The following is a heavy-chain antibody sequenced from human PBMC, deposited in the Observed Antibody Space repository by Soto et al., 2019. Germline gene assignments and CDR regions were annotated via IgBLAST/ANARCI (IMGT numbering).Heavy chain of an antibody. CDR1: GFGFSSYW. J-gene: IGHJ3*02. CDR3: AREMATISLGAFDI. Sequence: SGGSLRLSCAASGFGFSSYWMHWVRQAPGKGLVWVSRTNNDGSATTYADSVRGRFTSFRDNAKNTLFLQMTSPGVEDTAVYYCAREMATISLGAFDIWGEGTMVTVSS. D-gene: IGHD5-12*01. CDR2: TNNDGSAT. V-gene: IGHV3-74*01.